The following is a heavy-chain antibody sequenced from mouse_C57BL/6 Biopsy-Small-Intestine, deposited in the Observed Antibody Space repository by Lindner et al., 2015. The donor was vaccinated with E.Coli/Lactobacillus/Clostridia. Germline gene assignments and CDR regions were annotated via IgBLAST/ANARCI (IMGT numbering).Heavy chain of an antibody. D-gene: IGHD2-3*01. CDR2: INPGSGGA. V-gene: IGHV1-54*01. CDR3: GRRVWLLQAYAMDY. CDR1: GYAFTNYL. Sequence: VQLQESGAELVRPGTSVKVSCKASGYAFTNYLIEWVKQRPGQGLEWIGVINPGSGGANYNEKFKGKATLTADDSSSTAFMQLSSLTSEDSAVYFCGRRVWLLQAYAMDYWGQGTSVIVST. J-gene: IGHJ4*01.